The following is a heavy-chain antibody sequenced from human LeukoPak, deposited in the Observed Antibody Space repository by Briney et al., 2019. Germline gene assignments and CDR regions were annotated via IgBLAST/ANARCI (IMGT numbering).Heavy chain of an antibody. Sequence: GGSLRLSCAASGFTFSSYAMSWVRQAPGKGLEWVSAISGSGGSTYYADSVKGRFTISRDNSKNTLYLQMNSLRAEDTAVYYCAKDRGWSRYYYDSSGYDAFDIWGQGTMVTVSS. V-gene: IGHV3-23*01. J-gene: IGHJ3*02. D-gene: IGHD3-22*01. CDR1: GFTFSSYA. CDR2: ISGSGGST. CDR3: AKDRGWSRYYYDSSGYDAFDI.